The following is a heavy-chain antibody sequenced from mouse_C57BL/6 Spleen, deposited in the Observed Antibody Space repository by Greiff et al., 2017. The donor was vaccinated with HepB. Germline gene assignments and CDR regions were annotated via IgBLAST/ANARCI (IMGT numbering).Heavy chain of an antibody. CDR3: ARGLLRYFDY. CDR2: IDPSDSYT. V-gene: IGHV1-69*01. CDR1: GYTFTSYW. J-gene: IGHJ2*01. D-gene: IGHD1-1*01. Sequence: QVQLKQPGAELVMPGASVKLSCKASGYTFTSYWMRWVKQRPGQGLEWIGEIDPSDSYTNYNQKFKGKSTLTVDKSSSTAYMQLSSLTSEDSAVYYCARGLLRYFDYWGQGTTLTVSS.